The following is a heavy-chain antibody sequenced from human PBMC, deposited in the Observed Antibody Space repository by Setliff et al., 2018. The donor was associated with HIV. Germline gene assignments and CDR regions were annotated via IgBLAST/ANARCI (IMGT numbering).Heavy chain of an antibody. CDR1: GGSISSYY. V-gene: IGHV4-59*08. CDR3: ARHDDCSGGSCYPEGNYYYYYMDV. Sequence: SETLSLTCTVSGGSISSYYWSWIRQPPGKGLEWIGYIYYSGSTNYNPSLKSRVTISVDTSKNQFSLKLSSVTAADTAVYYCARHDDCSGGSCYPEGNYYYYYMDVWGKGTTVTVSS. J-gene: IGHJ6*03. D-gene: IGHD2-15*01. CDR2: IYYSGST.